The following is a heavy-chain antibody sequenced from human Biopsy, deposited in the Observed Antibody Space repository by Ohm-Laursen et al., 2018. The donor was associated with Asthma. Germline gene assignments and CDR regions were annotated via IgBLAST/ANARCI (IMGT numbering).Heavy chain of an antibody. CDR2: HDHEEGGT. CDR3: ASDFPKDYVRYNFQF. CDR1: GYRLTDLS. Sequence: GASVTVSCKISGYRLTDLSMHWVRQAPGQGLEWMGGHDHEEGGTVNAWRFQGRVTMTEGTSTDTAYMELSSLSSDDTAVYYCASDFPKDYVRYNFQFWGQGTLVTVSS. D-gene: IGHD4-17*01. J-gene: IGHJ4*02. V-gene: IGHV1-24*01.